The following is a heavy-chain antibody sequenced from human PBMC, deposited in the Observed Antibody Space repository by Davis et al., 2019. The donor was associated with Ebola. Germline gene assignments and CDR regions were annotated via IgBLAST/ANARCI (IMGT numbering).Heavy chain of an antibody. Sequence: SQTLSLTCSIPGDSVSSNSTAWNWIRQSPSRGLEWLGRTYYSSKWYNDYAVSVKSRITINPDTSKNQFSLQLNSVTPEDTAVYYCARYGGNSIVDAFDIWGQGTMVTVSS. J-gene: IGHJ3*02. CDR2: TYYSSKWYN. V-gene: IGHV6-1*01. D-gene: IGHD4-23*01. CDR1: GDSVSSNSTA. CDR3: ARYGGNSIVDAFDI.